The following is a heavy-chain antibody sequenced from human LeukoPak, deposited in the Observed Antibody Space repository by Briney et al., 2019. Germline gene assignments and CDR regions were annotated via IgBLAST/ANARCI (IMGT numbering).Heavy chain of an antibody. CDR3: ARASGVWLGY. V-gene: IGHV4-34*01. CDR1: GGSFSGYY. D-gene: IGHD3-22*01. J-gene: IGHJ4*02. Sequence: PSETLSLTCAVYGGSFSGYYWSWIRQPPGKGLEWIGEINHSGSTNYNPSLKSRVTISVDTSKNQFSLELSSVTAADTAVYYCARASGVWLGYWGQGTLVTVSS. CDR2: INHSGST.